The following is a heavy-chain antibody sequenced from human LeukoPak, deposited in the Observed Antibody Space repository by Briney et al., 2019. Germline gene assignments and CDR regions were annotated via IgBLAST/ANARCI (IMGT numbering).Heavy chain of an antibody. Sequence: PSETLSLTCTVSGGSISNYYWSWIRQPPGKGLEWIGYIYYSGSTNYNPSLKSRVTISVDTSKNQFSLKLSSVTAADTAVYYCARVAGATTHFDYWGQGTLVTVSS. CDR2: IYYSGST. CDR1: GGSISNYY. D-gene: IGHD1-26*01. V-gene: IGHV4-59*12. J-gene: IGHJ4*02. CDR3: ARVAGATTHFDY.